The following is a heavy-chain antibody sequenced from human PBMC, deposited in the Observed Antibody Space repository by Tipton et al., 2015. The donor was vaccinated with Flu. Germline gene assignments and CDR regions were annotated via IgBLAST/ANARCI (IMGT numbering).Heavy chain of an antibody. CDR2: ISGSGGST. CDR3: AKGAYGSGGRYYYMDV. J-gene: IGHJ6*03. D-gene: IGHD3-10*01. CDR1: GFTFSSYA. V-gene: IGHV3-23*01. Sequence: SLRLSCAASGFTFSSYAMSWVRQAPGKGLEWVSAISGSGGSTYYADSVKGRFTISRDNSKNTLYLQMNSLRAEDTAVYYCAKGAYGSGGRYYYMDVWGKGTTVTVSS.